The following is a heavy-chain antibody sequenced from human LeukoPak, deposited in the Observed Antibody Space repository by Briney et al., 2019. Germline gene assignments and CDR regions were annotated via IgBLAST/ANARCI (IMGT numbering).Heavy chain of an antibody. Sequence: SETLSLTCTVSGGSISSYYWGWIRQSPVKGLEWIGNLDFSGRTNYNPSLKSRVTLSIDTSQTQFSLRLTSVTAADTAVYYCVTSVTVTFTPPAYWGRGALVTVSS. J-gene: IGHJ4*02. CDR3: VTSVTVTFTPPAY. CDR1: GGSISSYY. CDR2: LDFSGRT. D-gene: IGHD3-16*02. V-gene: IGHV4-59*12.